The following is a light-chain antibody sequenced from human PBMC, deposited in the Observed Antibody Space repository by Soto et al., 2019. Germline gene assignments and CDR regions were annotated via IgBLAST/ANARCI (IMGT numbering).Light chain of an antibody. CDR3: QQYNNWPWT. J-gene: IGKJ1*01. CDR2: GAS. V-gene: IGKV3-15*01. CDR1: QSVSSSY. Sequence: EIVLTQSPGTLSLSPGERATLSCRASQSVSSSYLAWYQQKPGQAPRLVIYGASTRASGIPARFSGSGSGTEFTLTGSSLQSEDSAVYYCQQYNNWPWTFGQGTKVDIK.